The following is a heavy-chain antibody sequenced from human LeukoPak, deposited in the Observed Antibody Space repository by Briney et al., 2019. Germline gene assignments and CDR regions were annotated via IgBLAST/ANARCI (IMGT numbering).Heavy chain of an antibody. CDR2: IYSDGST. V-gene: IGHV3-53*01. Sequence: GGPLRLSCAASNFFVSRNYMTWVRQAPGKGLEWVSVIYSDGSTYYADSVKGRFTISRDNSKNTLSLQMNGLRTEDTAVYYCARKWHGGFDIWSQGTMVTVSS. CDR1: NFFVSRNY. CDR3: ARKWHGGFDI. J-gene: IGHJ3*02. D-gene: IGHD2-8*01.